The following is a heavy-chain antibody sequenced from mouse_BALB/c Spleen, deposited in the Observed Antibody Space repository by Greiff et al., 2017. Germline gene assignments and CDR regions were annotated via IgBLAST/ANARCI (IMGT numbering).Heavy chain of an antibody. J-gene: IGHJ3*01. CDR1: GFTFSSYT. Sequence: DVMLVESGGGLVKPGGSLKLSCAASGFTFSSYTMSWVRQTPEKRLEWVATISSGGGNTYYPDSVKGRFTISRDNAKNNLYLQMSSLRSEDTALYYCARGNYETWFAYWGQGTLVTVSA. CDR2: ISSGGGNT. CDR3: ARGNYETWFAY. D-gene: IGHD2-1*01. V-gene: IGHV5-9*03.